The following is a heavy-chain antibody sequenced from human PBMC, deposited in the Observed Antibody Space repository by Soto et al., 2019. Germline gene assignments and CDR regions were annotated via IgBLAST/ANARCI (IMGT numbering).Heavy chain of an antibody. Sequence: GGSLGLSCAAAGFTFSSYSMYWVRQAPGKGLEWVSYIGLGSSTKYYADSVEGRFTISRDNAKDSLYLQMNSLRAEDTAVYYCARDQLYYNDISGRPLNAFDVWGQGTMVTVSS. J-gene: IGHJ3*01. V-gene: IGHV3-48*01. CDR2: IGLGSSTK. CDR3: ARDQLYYNDISGRPLNAFDV. CDR1: GFTFSSYS. D-gene: IGHD3-22*01.